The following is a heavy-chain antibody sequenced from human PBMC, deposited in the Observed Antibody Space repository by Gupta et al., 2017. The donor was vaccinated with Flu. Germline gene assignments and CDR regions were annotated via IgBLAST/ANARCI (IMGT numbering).Heavy chain of an antibody. CDR2: ISASGGST. J-gene: IGHJ4*02. V-gene: IGHV3-23*01. Sequence: EVQLLESGGGLVQPGGSLRLSCAASGFTFRNYAMSWVRPAPGKGLECVSAISASGGSTYYADSVKGRFTISRDNSKNTLYLQMSSLRADDTAVYYCAKDYKRGQQLIWGYFDYWGQGTLVTVSS. CDR1: GFTFRNYA. CDR3: AKDYKRGQQLIWGYFDY. D-gene: IGHD6-13*01.